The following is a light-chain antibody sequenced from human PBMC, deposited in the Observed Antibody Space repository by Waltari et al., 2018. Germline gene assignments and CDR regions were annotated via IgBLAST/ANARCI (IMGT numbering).Light chain of an antibody. CDR2: GAS. Sequence: EIVLTQSPGTLSLSPGEGATLSCSASQSVNTDLAWYQQRPGQAPRLLIYGASSRATGIPDRFRGSGSGTDFTLNISRLDPEDFAVYFCQQYGSSPRTFGQGTKVEVK. J-gene: IGKJ1*01. CDR3: QQYGSSPRT. CDR1: QSVNTD. V-gene: IGKV3-20*01.